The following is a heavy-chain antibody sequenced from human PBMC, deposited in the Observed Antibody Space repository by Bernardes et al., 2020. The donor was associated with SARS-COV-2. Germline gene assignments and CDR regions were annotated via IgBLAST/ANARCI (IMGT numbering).Heavy chain of an antibody. D-gene: IGHD3-16*01. V-gene: IGHV3-21*01. Sequence: GGSLRLSCAASGFTFSTYSMNWLRQAPGKGLEWVSSISSSSSYIFYADSVRGRFSISRDNAKNSVFLQMNSLRGDDTAVYYCARGGAVTKFVVSEANWFDYWGQGTLVTVSS. CDR2: ISSSSSYI. CDR3: ARGGAVTKFVVSEANWFDY. J-gene: IGHJ5*01. CDR1: GFTFSTYS.